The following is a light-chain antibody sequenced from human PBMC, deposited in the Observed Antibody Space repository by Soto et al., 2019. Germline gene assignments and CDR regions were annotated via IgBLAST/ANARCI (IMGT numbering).Light chain of an antibody. CDR3: QRYDSSSMYT. J-gene: IGKJ2*01. CDR2: DAS. CDR1: QSISGW. Sequence: DIQMTQSPSTLSASVGDRVTITCRASQSISGWLAWYQQRPGKAPNVLIYDASKLESGVPSRFSGSGSGTEFTLTISSLQPDDFATYYCQRYDSSSMYTFGQGTKLEIK. V-gene: IGKV1-5*01.